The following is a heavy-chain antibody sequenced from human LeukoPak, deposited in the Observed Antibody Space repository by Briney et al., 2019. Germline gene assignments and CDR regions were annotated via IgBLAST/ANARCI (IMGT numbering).Heavy chain of an antibody. J-gene: IGHJ4*02. Sequence: ASVKVSCKASGYTFTSYGISWVRQAPGQGLEWMGWISAYNDNTNYAQKLQGRVTMTTDTSTSTAYMELRSLRSDDTAVYYCARDEEYSSGSYYFDYWGQGTLVTVSS. CDR1: GYTFTSYG. CDR3: ARDEEYSSGSYYFDY. CDR2: ISAYNDNT. V-gene: IGHV1-18*01. D-gene: IGHD6-19*01.